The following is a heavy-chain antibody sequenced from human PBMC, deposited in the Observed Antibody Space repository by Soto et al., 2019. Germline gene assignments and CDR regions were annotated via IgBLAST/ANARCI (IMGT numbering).Heavy chain of an antibody. J-gene: IGHJ4*02. CDR2: TYYSYKLYS. V-gene: IGHV6-1*01. Sequence: SKTIPITADMFVATLYTETPSRMSIPQLHSQSFEWLGRTYYSYKLYSYYALSVKSRITINPDTSKNQFSLHLSSVTPEDTAVYYCARVQHPAYFDYWGQGTPFTVSS. CDR1: VATLYTETPS. CDR3: ARVQHPAYFDY.